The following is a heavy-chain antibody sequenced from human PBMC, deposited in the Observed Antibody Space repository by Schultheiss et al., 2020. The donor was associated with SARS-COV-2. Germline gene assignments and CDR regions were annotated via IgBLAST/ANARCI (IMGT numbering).Heavy chain of an antibody. CDR3: AMRCWDFDY. J-gene: IGHJ4*02. D-gene: IGHD2-8*01. V-gene: IGHV4-39*01. Sequence: SETLSLTCTVSGGSISSTIHYWGWLRQPPGKGLEWIGSIYYSGDTYYNPSLKSRVTISVDTTKNQFSLKLGAVTAADAAVYYFAMRCWDFDYWGQGTLVTVSS. CDR2: IYYSGDT. CDR1: GGSISSTIHY.